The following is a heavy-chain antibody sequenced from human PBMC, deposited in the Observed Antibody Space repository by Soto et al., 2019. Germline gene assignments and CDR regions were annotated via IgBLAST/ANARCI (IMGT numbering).Heavy chain of an antibody. J-gene: IGHJ6*02. D-gene: IGHD5-18*01. V-gene: IGHV3-7*01. Sequence: GSLRLSCIASGFTFSGYWMSWVRQAPGKGLERVANINIDRSEKYYEDYVKGRFTISRDNAKNTLYLQMNSLRAEDTAVYYCAKDLRIQLWLSPPSYCYGMDVWGQGTTVTVSS. CDR3: AKDLRIQLWLSPPSYCYGMDV. CDR1: GFTFSGYW. CDR2: INIDRSEK.